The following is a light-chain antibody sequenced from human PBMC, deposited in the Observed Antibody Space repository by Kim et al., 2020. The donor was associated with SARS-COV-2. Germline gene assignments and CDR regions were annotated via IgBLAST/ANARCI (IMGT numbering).Light chain of an antibody. Sequence: KTLTVSCTRSSGSMASNYVQWYQQRPGSAPTTVIYEDNQRPSGVPERFSGSIDSSSNSTSLTISGLKTEDEADYYCQSYDSSNWVFGGGTQLTVL. CDR3: QSYDSSNWV. CDR1: SGSMASNY. V-gene: IGLV6-57*03. CDR2: EDN. J-gene: IGLJ3*02.